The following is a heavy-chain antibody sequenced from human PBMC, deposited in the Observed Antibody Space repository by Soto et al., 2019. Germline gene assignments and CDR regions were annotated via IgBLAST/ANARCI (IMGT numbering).Heavy chain of an antibody. V-gene: IGHV1-69*13. CDR1: GGTFSSYA. CDR2: IIPIFGTA. Sequence: SVKVSCKASGGTFSSYAISWVRQAPGQGLEWMGGIIPIFGTANYAQKFQGRVTIAADESTSTAYMELSSLRSEDTAVYYCARAYYDFWSGYYNAFDIWGQGTMGTVAS. J-gene: IGHJ3*02. CDR3: ARAYYDFWSGYYNAFDI. D-gene: IGHD3-3*01.